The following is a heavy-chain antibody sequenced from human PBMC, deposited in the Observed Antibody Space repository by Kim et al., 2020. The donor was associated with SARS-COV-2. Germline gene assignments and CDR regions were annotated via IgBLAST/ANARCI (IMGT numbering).Heavy chain of an antibody. Sequence: WGSLRLSCAASGFTFSSYEMNWVRQAPGKGLEWVSYISSSGSTIYYADSVKGRFTISRDNAKNSLYLQMNSLRAEDTAVYYCARDGVVQNAVLQPEEFDYWGQGTLVTVSS. CDR3: ARDGVVQNAVLQPEEFDY. D-gene: IGHD3-16*01. J-gene: IGHJ4*02. CDR1: GFTFSSYE. V-gene: IGHV3-48*03. CDR2: ISSSGSTI.